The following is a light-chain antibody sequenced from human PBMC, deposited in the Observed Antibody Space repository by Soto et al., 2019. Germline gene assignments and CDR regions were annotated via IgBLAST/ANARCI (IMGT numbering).Light chain of an antibody. CDR3: QQYGSSPIT. J-gene: IGKJ5*01. Sequence: EIVLAQSPGTLSLSPGERATLSCRASQSVSSSYLAWYQQKPGQAPRLLIYGASRSATGFPDWFSGSGSGTDFTLTISRLEPEDFVVYYCQQYGSSPITFGQGTRREIK. CDR1: QSVSSSY. V-gene: IGKV3-20*01. CDR2: GAS.